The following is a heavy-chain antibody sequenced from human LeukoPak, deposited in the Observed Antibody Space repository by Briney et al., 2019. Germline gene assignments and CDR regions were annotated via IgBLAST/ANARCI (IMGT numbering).Heavy chain of an antibody. D-gene: IGHD2-2*02. CDR3: ARFARFIECSSTSCYTDYYYYYYMDV. V-gene: IGHV3-30*02. CDR1: GFTFSSYG. CDR2: IRYDGSNK. Sequence: GGSLRLSCAASGFTFSSYGMHWVRQAPGKGLEWVAFIRYDGSNKYYADSVKGRFTISRDNSKNTLYLQMNSLRAEDTAVYYCARFARFIECSSTSCYTDYYYYYYMDVWGKGTTVTVSS. J-gene: IGHJ6*03.